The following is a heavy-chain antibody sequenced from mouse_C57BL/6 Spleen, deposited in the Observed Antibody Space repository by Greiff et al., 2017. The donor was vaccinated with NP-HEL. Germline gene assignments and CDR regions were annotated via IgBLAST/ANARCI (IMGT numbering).Heavy chain of an antibody. J-gene: IGHJ3*01. CDR2: ISDGGSYT. Sequence: DVHLVESGGGLVKPGGSLKLSCAASGFTFSSYAMSWVRQTPEKRLEWVATISDGGSYTYYPDNVKGRFTISRDNAKNNLYLQMSHLKSEDTAMYYCARDLGYYGSSPVAYWGQGTLVTVSA. CDR1: GFTFSSYA. V-gene: IGHV5-4*01. CDR3: ARDLGYYGSSPVAY. D-gene: IGHD1-1*01.